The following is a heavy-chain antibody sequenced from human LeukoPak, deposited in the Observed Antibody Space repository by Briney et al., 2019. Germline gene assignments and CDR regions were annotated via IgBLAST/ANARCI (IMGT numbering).Heavy chain of an antibody. J-gene: IGHJ3*02. CDR1: GGSISSGDYY. Sequence: SETLSLTCTVSGGSISSGDYYWSWIRQPPGKGLEWIGYIYYSGSTYYNPSLKSRVTISVDTSKNQFSLKLSSVTAADTAVYYCARLSWANYGGNPGAFDIWGQGTMVTVSS. D-gene: IGHD4-23*01. CDR2: IYYSGST. V-gene: IGHV4-30-4*08. CDR3: ARLSWANYGGNPGAFDI.